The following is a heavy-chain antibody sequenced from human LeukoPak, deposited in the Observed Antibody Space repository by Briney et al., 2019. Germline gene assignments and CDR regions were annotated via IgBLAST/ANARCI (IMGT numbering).Heavy chain of an antibody. CDR1: GFTFSSYG. J-gene: IGHJ4*02. CDR2: IRYDASNK. Sequence: GGSLRLSCAASGFTFSSYGMHWVRQAPGKGLEWVAFIRYDASNKYQADSVKGRLTIFRDNSKNTLYLQMNSLRPEDTAVYYCAKEAGTEPRELDYWGQGTLVTVSS. CDR3: AKEAGTEPRELDY. D-gene: IGHD1-14*01. V-gene: IGHV3-30*02.